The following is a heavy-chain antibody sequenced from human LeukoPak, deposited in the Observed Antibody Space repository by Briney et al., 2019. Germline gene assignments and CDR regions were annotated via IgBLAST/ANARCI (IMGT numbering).Heavy chain of an antibody. CDR3: ARGGSSSFDY. D-gene: IGHD6-6*01. Sequence: SETLSLTCTVSGGSISSGGYYWSWIRQHPGKGLEWIGYIYYSGSTYYNPSLESRVTISVDTSKNQFSLKLSSVTAADTAVYYCARGGSSSFDYWGQGTLVTVSS. CDR1: GGSISSGGYY. CDR2: IYYSGST. V-gene: IGHV4-31*03. J-gene: IGHJ4*02.